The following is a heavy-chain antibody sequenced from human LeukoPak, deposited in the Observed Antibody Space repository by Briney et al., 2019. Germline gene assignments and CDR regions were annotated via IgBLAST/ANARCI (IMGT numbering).Heavy chain of an antibody. D-gene: IGHD5-12*01. Sequence: GGSLRLSCAASGFTFSSYAMHWVRQAPGKGLEYVSAISSNGGSTYYANSVKGRFTTSRDNSKNTLYLQMGSLRAEDMAVYYCAKGYRAYDSRYLFDYCGQGTLVTVSS. V-gene: IGHV3-64*01. CDR2: ISSNGGST. CDR3: AKGYRAYDSRYLFDY. J-gene: IGHJ4*02. CDR1: GFTFSSYA.